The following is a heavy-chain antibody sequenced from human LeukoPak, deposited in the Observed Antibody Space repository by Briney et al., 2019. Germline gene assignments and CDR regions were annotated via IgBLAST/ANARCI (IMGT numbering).Heavy chain of an antibody. J-gene: IGHJ5*02. CDR2: MNPNSGNT. V-gene: IGHV1-8*03. CDR1: GYTFTTYD. Sequence: ASVKVSCKASGYTFTTYDINWVRQATGQGLEWMGWMNPNSGNTGYAQKSQGRVTITRNTSISTAYMELSSLRSEDTAVYYCARGSSSGWNNWFDPWGQGTLVTVSS. CDR3: ARGSSSGWNNWFDP. D-gene: IGHD6-19*01.